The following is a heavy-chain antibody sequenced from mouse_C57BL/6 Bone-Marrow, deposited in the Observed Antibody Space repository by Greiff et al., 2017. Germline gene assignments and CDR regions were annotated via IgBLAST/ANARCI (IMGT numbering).Heavy chain of an antibody. J-gene: IGHJ4*01. D-gene: IGHD3-1*01. CDR2: ISDGGSYT. CDR3: ARDRVSGGYAMDY. Sequence: EVQLQQSGGGLVKPGGSLKLSCAASGFTFSSYAMSWVRQTPEKRLEWVATISDGGSYTYYPDNVKGRFTISRDNAKNNLYLQMSHLKSEDTAMYYCARDRVSGGYAMDYWRQGTSVTVSS. CDR1: GFTFSSYA. V-gene: IGHV5-4*01.